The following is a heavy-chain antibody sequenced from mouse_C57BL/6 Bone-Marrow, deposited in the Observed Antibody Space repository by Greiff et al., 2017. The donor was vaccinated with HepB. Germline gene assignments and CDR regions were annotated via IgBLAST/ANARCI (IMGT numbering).Heavy chain of an antibody. Sequence: EVQLQQSGAELVRPGASVKLSCTASGFNIKDDYMHWVKQRPEQGLEWIGWIDPENGDTEYASKFQGKATITADTSSNTAYLQLSSLTSEDTAVYYCTTYYYGRSGPWFAYWGQGTLVTVSA. CDR1: GFNIKDDY. V-gene: IGHV14-4*01. CDR3: TTYYYGRSGPWFAY. D-gene: IGHD1-1*01. CDR2: IDPENGDT. J-gene: IGHJ3*01.